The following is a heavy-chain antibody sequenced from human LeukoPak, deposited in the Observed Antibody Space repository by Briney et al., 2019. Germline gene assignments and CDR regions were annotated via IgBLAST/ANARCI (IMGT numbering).Heavy chain of an antibody. D-gene: IGHD3-10*01. V-gene: IGHV4-38-2*01. CDR3: ASYYTSGVSAYNYYGMDV. Sequence: SETLSLTCAVSGHSISTGYYWGWIRQPPGKGLEWIGSMSHNRGTYYNPSLKSRVTISMDTSKNQISLRLTSVTAADTAVYYCASYYTSGVSAYNYYGMDVWGKGTTVTVSS. CDR2: MSHNRGT. J-gene: IGHJ6*04. CDR1: GHSISTGYY.